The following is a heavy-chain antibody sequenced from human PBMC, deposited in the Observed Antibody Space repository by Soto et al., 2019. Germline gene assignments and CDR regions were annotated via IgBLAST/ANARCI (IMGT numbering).Heavy chain of an antibody. CDR1: GFTFSSYG. J-gene: IGHJ6*03. V-gene: IGHV3-33*01. CDR2: IWYDGSNK. D-gene: IGHD1-26*01. CDR3: ARDNKEWDPFRDYYYYYMDV. Sequence: GGSLRLSCAASGFTFSSYGMHWVRQAPGKGLEWVAVIWYDGSNKYYADSVKGRFTISRDNSKNTLYLQMNSLRAEDTAVYYCARDNKEWDPFRDYYYYYMDVWGKGTTVTVSS.